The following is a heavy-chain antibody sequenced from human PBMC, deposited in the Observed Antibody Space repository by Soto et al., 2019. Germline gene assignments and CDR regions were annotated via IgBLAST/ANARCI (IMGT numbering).Heavy chain of an antibody. CDR1: GGTFSSYA. CDR3: ARGGYDYHYYLGRDV. CDR2: IIPIFGTA. J-gene: IGHJ6*02. D-gene: IGHD5-12*01. Sequence: PVKVSCKASGGTFSSYAISWVRQAHGQGLEWRGGIIPIFGTATYAQKFQGRVMCSPGEATSTAYTQLSRQGSQDAPAYYRARGGYDYHYYLGRDVWGQGPTVNDSS. V-gene: IGHV1-69*13.